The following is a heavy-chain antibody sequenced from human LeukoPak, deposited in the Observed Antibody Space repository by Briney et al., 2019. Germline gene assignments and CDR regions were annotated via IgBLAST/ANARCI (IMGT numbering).Heavy chain of an antibody. CDR3: ARDIPLAVGSGWSDY. V-gene: IGHV1-46*01. CDR1: GYTVTSYY. J-gene: IGHJ4*02. CDR2: LNPTGGSS. D-gene: IGHD6-19*01. Sequence: ASVKVSCKASGYTVTSYYMHWVRQAPGQGLEWMGILNPTGGSSSFAQKFQGRATLTRATSTSTVYMELSSLRSEDTAVYYCARDIPLAVGSGWSDYWGQGTLVTVSS.